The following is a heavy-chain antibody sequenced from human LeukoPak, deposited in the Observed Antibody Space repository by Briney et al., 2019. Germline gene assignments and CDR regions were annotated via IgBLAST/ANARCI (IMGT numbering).Heavy chain of an antibody. D-gene: IGHD2-21*02. CDR2: TSHDGGNQ. V-gene: IGHV3-30-3*01. J-gene: IGHJ4*02. CDR3: ARWTTCGGDCHILDY. Sequence: GGSLRLSCTASGFTFGDYAMSWVRQAPGKGLEWVAVTSHDGGNQDYTDSVKGRFTLSRDNSKNTLYLQMNSLRAEDTAVYYCARWTTCGGDCHILDYWGQGILVTVSS. CDR1: GFTFGDYA.